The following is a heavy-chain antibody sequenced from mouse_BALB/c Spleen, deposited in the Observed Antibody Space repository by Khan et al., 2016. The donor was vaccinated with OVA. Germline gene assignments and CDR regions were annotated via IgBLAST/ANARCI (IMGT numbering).Heavy chain of an antibody. CDR2: INTYNGET. D-gene: IGHD2-1*01. Sequence: QIQLVQSGPELKKPGETVKISCKASGYTFTNYGMNWVKQAPGKGLKWMGWINTYNGETTYADDFKGRFAVSLETSASTAYLEINNLKYMDTATYCCASSNVNYWFVSWGQGTLFTVSA. J-gene: IGHJ3*01. V-gene: IGHV9-3-1*01. CDR1: GYTFTNYG. CDR3: ASSNVNYWFVS.